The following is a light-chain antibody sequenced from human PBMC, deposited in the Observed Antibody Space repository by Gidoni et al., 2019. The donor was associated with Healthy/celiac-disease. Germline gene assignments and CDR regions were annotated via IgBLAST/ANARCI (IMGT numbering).Light chain of an antibody. J-gene: IGKJ5*01. V-gene: IGKV1-39*01. CDR3: QQSYSTPIT. CDR2: AAS. CDR1: QSISSY. Sequence: VGDRVTITCRASQSISSYLNWYQQKPGKAPKLLIYAASSLQSGVPSRFSGSGSGTDFTLTISSLQPEDFATYYCQQSYSTPITFGQGTRLEIK.